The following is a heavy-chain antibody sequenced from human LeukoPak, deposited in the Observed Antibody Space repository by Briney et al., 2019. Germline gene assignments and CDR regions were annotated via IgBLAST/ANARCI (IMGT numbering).Heavy chain of an antibody. CDR3: ATFRVTMVRGVRFDP. CDR1: GYTLTELS. J-gene: IGHJ5*02. D-gene: IGHD3-10*01. V-gene: IGHV1-24*01. Sequence: ASVKVSCKVSGYTLTELSMYWERQPPGQGLEPKRGFDPEDGETIYAQKFQGRVSMTDDTSTDTAYMELSSLRSEDTAVYYCATFRVTMVRGVRFDPWGQGTLVTVSS. CDR2: FDPEDGET.